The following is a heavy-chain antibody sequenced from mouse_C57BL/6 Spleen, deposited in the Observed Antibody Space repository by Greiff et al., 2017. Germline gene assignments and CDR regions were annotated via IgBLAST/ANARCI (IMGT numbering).Heavy chain of an antibody. CDR3: AREEDYYGSSHWYFDV. CDR1: GYTFTDYY. D-gene: IGHD1-1*01. CDR2: INPNNGGT. V-gene: IGHV1-26*01. J-gene: IGHJ1*03. Sequence: EVQLQQSGPELVKPGASVKISCKASGYTFTDYYMNWVKQSHGKSLEWIGDINPNNGGTSYNQKFKGKATLTVDKSSSTAYMELSSLTSEDSAVYYGAREEDYYGSSHWYFDVWGTGTTVTVSS.